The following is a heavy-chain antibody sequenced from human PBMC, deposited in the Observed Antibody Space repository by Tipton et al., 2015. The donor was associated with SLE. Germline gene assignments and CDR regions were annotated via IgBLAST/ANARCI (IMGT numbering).Heavy chain of an antibody. CDR1: GFTFSSYS. D-gene: IGHD2-2*03. Sequence: SLRLSCAASGFTFSSYSMNWVRQAPGKGLEWVSAISGSGGSTYYADSVKGRFTISRDNSKNTLYLQMNSLRAEDTAVYYCAKVGYCSSTSCYQDAFDIWGQGTMVTVSS. J-gene: IGHJ3*02. CDR2: ISGSGGST. CDR3: AKVGYCSSTSCYQDAFDI. V-gene: IGHV3-23*01.